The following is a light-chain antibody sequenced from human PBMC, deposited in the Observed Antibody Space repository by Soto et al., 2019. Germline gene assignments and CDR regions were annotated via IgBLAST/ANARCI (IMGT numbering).Light chain of an antibody. Sequence: QSVLTQPASVSGSPGQSITISCTGTSSDFGCYNYVSWYQQHPGKAPKLMIYDVSNRPSWVSNRFSGSKSGNTASLTISGLQAEDEADYYCSSYTSPRVFGTGTKVTVL. CDR2: DVS. CDR3: SSYTSPRV. V-gene: IGLV2-14*01. J-gene: IGLJ1*01. CDR1: SSDFGCYNY.